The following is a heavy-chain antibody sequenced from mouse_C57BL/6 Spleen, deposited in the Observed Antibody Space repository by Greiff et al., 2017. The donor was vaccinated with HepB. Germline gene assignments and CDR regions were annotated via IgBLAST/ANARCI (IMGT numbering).Heavy chain of an antibody. CDR2: ISSGSSTI. V-gene: IGHV5-17*01. J-gene: IGHJ4*01. Sequence: EVQLQESGGGLVKPGGSLKLSCAASGFTFSDYGMHWVRQAPEKGLEWVAYISSGSSTIYYADTVKGRFTISRDNAKNTLFLQMTSLRSEDTAMYYCARGLHYAMDYWGQGTSVTVSS. CDR3: ARGLHYAMDY. CDR1: GFTFSDYG.